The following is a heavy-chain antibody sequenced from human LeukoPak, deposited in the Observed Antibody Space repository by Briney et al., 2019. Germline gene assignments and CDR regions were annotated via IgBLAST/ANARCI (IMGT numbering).Heavy chain of an antibody. CDR1: GGTFSSYT. Sequence: GASVKVSCKASGGTFSSYTISWGRQAPGQGLEWMGRIIPILGIANYAQKFQGRVTITADKYTSTAYMELSSLRSEDTAVYYCARGIRSSFAFDIWGQGTMVTVSS. CDR2: IIPILGIA. CDR3: ARGIRSSFAFDI. D-gene: IGHD2-21*01. V-gene: IGHV1-69*02. J-gene: IGHJ3*02.